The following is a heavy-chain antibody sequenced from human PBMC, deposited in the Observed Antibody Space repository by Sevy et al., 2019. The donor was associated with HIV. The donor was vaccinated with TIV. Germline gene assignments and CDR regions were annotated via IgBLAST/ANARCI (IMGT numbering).Heavy chain of an antibody. Sequence: EGSLRLSCAASGFTFSIYTLNWVRQAPGKGLEWVSSISPTSSYIYYADSVKGRFSISRDNAKNSLFLQMNSLRADDTAIYYCAKEDSNGVCYSSWGQGTLVTVSS. CDR3: AKEDSNGVCYSS. CDR2: ISPTSSYI. J-gene: IGHJ5*02. D-gene: IGHD2-21*01. V-gene: IGHV3-21*01. CDR1: GFTFSIYT.